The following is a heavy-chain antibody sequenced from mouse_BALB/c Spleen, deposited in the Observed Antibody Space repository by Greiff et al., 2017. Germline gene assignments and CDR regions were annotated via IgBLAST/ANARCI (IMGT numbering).Heavy chain of an antibody. V-gene: IGHV1-14*01. D-gene: IGHD2-1*01. CDR3: AREGIYYGNSWFAY. CDR2: INPYNDGT. CDR1: GYTFTGYV. J-gene: IGHJ3*01. Sequence: VQLQQSGPELVKPGASVKMSCKASGYTFTGYVMHWVKQKPGQGLEWIGYINPYNDGTKYNEKFKGKATLTSDKSSSTAYMELSSLTSEDSAVYYCAREGIYYGNSWFAYWGQGTLVTVSA.